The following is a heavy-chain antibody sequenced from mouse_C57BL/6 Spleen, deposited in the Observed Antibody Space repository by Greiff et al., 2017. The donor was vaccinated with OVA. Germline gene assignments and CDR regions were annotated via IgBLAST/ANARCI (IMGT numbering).Heavy chain of an antibody. J-gene: IGHJ4*01. D-gene: IGHD4-1*01. CDR2: IHPNSGST. CDR3: ASHWDYYAMDY. V-gene: IGHV1-64*01. CDR1: GYTFTSYW. Sequence: VQLQQPGAELVKPGASVKLSCKASGYTFTSYWMHWVKQRPGQGLEWIGMIHPNSGSTNYNEKFKSKATLTVDKSSSTAYMQLSSLTSEDSAVYYCASHWDYYAMDYWGQGTSVTVSS.